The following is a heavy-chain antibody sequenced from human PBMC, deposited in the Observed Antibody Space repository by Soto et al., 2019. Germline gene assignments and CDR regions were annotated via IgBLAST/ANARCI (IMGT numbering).Heavy chain of an antibody. D-gene: IGHD4-17*01. CDR1: GFSFSRYA. Sequence: QVQLVESGGGVVQPGRSLRLSCVVSGFSFSRYAMHWVRQAPGKGLEWVADISYDGSNKDYADSVKGRLTISRDNSKNPVYLQMNSLRAEDTAVHYCARDKSYGDSPFGMDVWGRGTTVTVSS. CDR3: ARDKSYGDSPFGMDV. J-gene: IGHJ6*02. CDR2: ISYDGSNK. V-gene: IGHV3-30-3*01.